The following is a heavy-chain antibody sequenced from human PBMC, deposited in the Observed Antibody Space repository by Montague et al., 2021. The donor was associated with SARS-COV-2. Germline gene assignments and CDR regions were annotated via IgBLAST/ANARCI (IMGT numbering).Heavy chain of an antibody. Sequence: PALVKPTQTLTLTCTFSGFTLSTSGMCVSWIRQPPGKAPEWLARXDWXDDKYYSTSLKTRLTISKDTSKNPVVLTMTNMDPVDTATYYCARMTVAGIPFDYWGQGTLVTVSS. J-gene: IGHJ4*02. CDR1: GFTLSTSGMC. CDR2: XDWXDDK. V-gene: IGHV2-70*11. D-gene: IGHD6-19*01. CDR3: ARMTVAGIPFDY.